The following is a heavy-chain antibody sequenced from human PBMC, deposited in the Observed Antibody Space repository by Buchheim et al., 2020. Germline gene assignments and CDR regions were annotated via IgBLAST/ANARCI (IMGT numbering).Heavy chain of an antibody. D-gene: IGHD2-8*01. CDR1: GYTFTSYD. Sequence: QVQLVQSGAEVKKPGASVKVPCKASGYTFTSYDINWVRQATGQGLEWMGWMNPNSGNTGYAQKFQGRVTMTRNTSISTAYMELSSLRSEDTAVYYCARGPYIVLMVYAPYYYYGMDVWGQGTT. V-gene: IGHV1-8*01. J-gene: IGHJ6*02. CDR3: ARGPYIVLMVYAPYYYYGMDV. CDR2: MNPNSGNT.